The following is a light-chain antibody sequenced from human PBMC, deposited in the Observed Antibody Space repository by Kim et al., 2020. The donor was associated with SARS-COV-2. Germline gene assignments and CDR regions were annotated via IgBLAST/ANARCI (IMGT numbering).Light chain of an antibody. Sequence: GQRVTISSSGSTSNIGTKTVSWYQHLPGTAPKLLIYSNNLRPSGVPDRFSASKAGTSASLAISGLKSEDEGDYYCATWDDSLSGPVFGGGTKVTVL. CDR2: SNN. CDR3: ATWDDSLSGPV. CDR1: TSNIGTKT. V-gene: IGLV1-44*01. J-gene: IGLJ3*02.